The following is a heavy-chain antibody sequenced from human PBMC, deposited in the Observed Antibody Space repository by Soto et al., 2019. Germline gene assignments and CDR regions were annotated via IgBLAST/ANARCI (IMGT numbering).Heavy chain of an antibody. CDR2: IKSDGSTT. V-gene: IGHV3-74*01. CDR1: GFTFSDYW. D-gene: IGHD6-25*01. Sequence: EVQLVESGGGLVQPGGSLRLSCAASGFTFSDYWMHWVRQAPGKGLEWVSRIKSDGSTTNYADSVKGRFTISRDNAKNNLYLEMNSLRVAAVADYYYAKGAISGYYEDVWGKGTTVTVSS. J-gene: IGHJ6*03. CDR3: AKGAISGYYEDV.